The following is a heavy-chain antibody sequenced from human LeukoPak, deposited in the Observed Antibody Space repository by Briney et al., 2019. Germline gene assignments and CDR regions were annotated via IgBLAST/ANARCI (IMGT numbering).Heavy chain of an antibody. CDR3: ARGSGRYGSFDY. Sequence: GASVTVSCKASGYTFTGHYMHWVRQAPGQGLEWMGWINPNSGGTNYAQKFQGRVTMTRDTSISTAYMELSRLRSDDTAVYYCARGSGRYGSFDYWGQGTLVTVSA. D-gene: IGHD6-19*01. J-gene: IGHJ4*02. CDR2: INPNSGGT. V-gene: IGHV1-2*02. CDR1: GYTFTGHY.